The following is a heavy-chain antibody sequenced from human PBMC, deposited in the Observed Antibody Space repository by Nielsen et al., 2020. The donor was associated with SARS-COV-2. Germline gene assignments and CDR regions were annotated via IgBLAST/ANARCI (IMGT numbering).Heavy chain of an antibody. CDR3: ASSGWLDY. V-gene: IGHV3-11*04. D-gene: IGHD6-19*01. Sequence: GGSLRPSCAASGSTFSDHYMTWIRQTPGKVLEWISYITNIGAEYYADSVKGRFTISRDNAQSSLYLLMNNLRAEDTAVYYCASSGWLDYWGQGTRVTVSS. CDR1: GSTFSDHY. J-gene: IGHJ4*02. CDR2: ITNIGAE.